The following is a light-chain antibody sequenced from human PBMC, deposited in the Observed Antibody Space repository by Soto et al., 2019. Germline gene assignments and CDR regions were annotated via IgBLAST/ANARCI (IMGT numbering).Light chain of an antibody. CDR1: QSIDSRF. Sequence: EIVLTQSPGTLSLSPGERATLSCRASQSIDSRFLAWYQQKPGQAPRLFIHGASTRATGIPDRFRGSGSGTDFTLTISRLEPDDFAVYYCQQYDASPTTFGQGTKVDIK. V-gene: IGKV3-20*01. CDR2: GAS. CDR3: QQYDASPTT. J-gene: IGKJ1*01.